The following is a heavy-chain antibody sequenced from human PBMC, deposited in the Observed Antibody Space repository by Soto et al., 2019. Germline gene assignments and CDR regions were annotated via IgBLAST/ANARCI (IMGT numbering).Heavy chain of an antibody. V-gene: IGHV3-7*05. D-gene: IGHD5-18*01. CDR2: INQDGSEK. CDR3: ARYGSTSWYSYDYHGMDV. CDR1: GFTFRTYW. J-gene: IGHJ6*02. Sequence: EVQLVESGGGLFQPGGSLRLSCGASGFTFRTYWLSWVRQVPGKGLEWVANINQDGSEKNYVDSVKGRFTISRDNAKNSLHLQMSSLRAEDTALYYCARYGSTSWYSYDYHGMDVWGQGTTVTVSS.